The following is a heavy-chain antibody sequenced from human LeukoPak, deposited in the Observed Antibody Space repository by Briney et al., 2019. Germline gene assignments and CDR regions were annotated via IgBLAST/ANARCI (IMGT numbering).Heavy chain of an antibody. CDR3: ARAYPRRLDAFDI. CDR2: ISSSSSTI. CDR1: GFTFSNYA. Sequence: GGSLRLSCAASGFTFSNYAMNWVRQAPGKGLEWVSYISSSSSTIYYADSVKGRFTISRDNAKNSLYLQMNSLRAEDTAVYYCARAYPRRLDAFDIWGQGTMVTVSS. J-gene: IGHJ3*02. V-gene: IGHV3-48*01.